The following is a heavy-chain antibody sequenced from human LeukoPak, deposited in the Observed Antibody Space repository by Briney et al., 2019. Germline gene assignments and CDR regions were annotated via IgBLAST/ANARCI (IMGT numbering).Heavy chain of an antibody. CDR1: GFTFSGSA. J-gene: IGHJ4*02. CDR2: IRSKANSYAT. V-gene: IGHV3-73*01. D-gene: IGHD4/OR15-4a*01. CDR3: ARRAGAYSQPYDY. Sequence: GGSLRLSCAASGFTFSGSAMHWVRQASGKGLEGVGRIRSKANSYATAYAASVKGRFTISRDDSKNTAYLQMNSLKTEDTAVYYCARRAGAYSQPYDYWGQGTLVTVSS.